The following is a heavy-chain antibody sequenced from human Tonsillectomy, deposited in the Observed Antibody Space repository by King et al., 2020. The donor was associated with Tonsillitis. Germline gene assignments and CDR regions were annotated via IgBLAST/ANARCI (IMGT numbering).Heavy chain of an antibody. Sequence: VQLVESGGGLVKPGGSLRLSCAASGFTFSSYSMNWVRQAPGKGLEWVSSISSSSSYIYYADSVKGRFTISRDNAKNSLYLQMNSLRAEDTAVYYCARSSSGWYGLLTVGYFDYWGQGTLVTVSS. CDR2: ISSSSSYI. CDR3: ARSSSGWYGLLTVGYFDY. J-gene: IGHJ4*02. V-gene: IGHV3-21*01. D-gene: IGHD6-19*01. CDR1: GFTFSSYS.